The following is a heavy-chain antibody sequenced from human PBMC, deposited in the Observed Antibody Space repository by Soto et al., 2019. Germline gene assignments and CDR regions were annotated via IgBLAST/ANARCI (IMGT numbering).Heavy chain of an antibody. J-gene: IGHJ1*01. D-gene: IGHD6-25*01. CDR3: AKEGDSADKDLEH. CDR1: GFPFEDNT. V-gene: IGHV3-43*01. CDR2: ISWDGGVA. Sequence: GESLKISCAASGFPFEDNTMHWVRQAPGRGLEWVSLISWDGGVAYYADSVKGRFSISRDNNNYTLYLQMNSLRTEDTAFYFCAKEGDSADKDLEHWGQGTLVTVSS.